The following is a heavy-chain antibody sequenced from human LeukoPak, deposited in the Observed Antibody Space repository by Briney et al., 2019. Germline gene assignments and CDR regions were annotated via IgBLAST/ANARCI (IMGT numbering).Heavy chain of an antibody. Sequence: GGSLRLSCAASGFTFSSYAMSWVRQAPGKGLEWVSAISGSGGSTHYAVSVRGRFTISRDNSKNTLCLQMNSLRAEDTAVYYCASALYYDSSGYYADYWGQGTLVTVSS. V-gene: IGHV3-23*01. CDR1: GFTFSSYA. CDR2: ISGSGGST. CDR3: ASALYYDSSGYYADY. J-gene: IGHJ4*02. D-gene: IGHD3-22*01.